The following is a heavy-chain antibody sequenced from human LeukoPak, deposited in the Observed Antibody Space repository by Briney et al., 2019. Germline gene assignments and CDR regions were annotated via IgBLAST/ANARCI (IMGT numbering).Heavy chain of an antibody. Sequence: SETLSLTCTISGYSISSGYYWGWIRQPPGKGLEWIGSIYHSGSAYYDPSLKSRVTISVDTSKNQFSLRLSSVTAADTAVYYCASVRSGWYRFDFQYWGQGTLVTVSS. CDR1: GYSISSGYY. V-gene: IGHV4-38-2*02. J-gene: IGHJ1*01. D-gene: IGHD6-19*01. CDR2: IYHSGSA. CDR3: ASVRSGWYRFDFQY.